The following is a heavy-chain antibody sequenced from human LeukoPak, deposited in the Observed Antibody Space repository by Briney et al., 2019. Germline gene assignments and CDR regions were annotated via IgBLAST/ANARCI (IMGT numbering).Heavy chain of an antibody. V-gene: IGHV4-34*01. J-gene: IGHJ6*03. CDR1: GGSFSGYY. CDR2: INHSGST. Sequence: SETLSLTCAVYGGSFSGYYWSWIRQPPGKGLEWIGEINHSGSTNYNPSLKSRVTISVDTSKNQFSLGLSSVTAADTAVYYCARNLRYCSSTSCSWGLYYYYYMDVWGKGTTVTVSS. CDR3: ARNLRYCSSTSCSWGLYYYYYMDV. D-gene: IGHD2-2*01.